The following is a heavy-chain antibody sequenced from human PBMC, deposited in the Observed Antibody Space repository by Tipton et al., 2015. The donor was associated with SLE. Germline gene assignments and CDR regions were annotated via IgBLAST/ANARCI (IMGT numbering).Heavy chain of an antibody. CDR3: ARYTRAGYSTLSSDFDF. J-gene: IGHJ4*02. CDR2: IHHSGST. D-gene: IGHD2/OR15-2a*01. Sequence: TLSLTCTVSGGSVTSDSYYWSWIRQPPGKGLEWIGYIHHSGSTRYNPALSSRLTMSIDTSQKQFSLKFSSAAAADTAVYYCARYTRAGYSTLSSDFDFWGQGPLVTVSS. V-gene: IGHV4-61*01. CDR1: GGSVTSDSYY.